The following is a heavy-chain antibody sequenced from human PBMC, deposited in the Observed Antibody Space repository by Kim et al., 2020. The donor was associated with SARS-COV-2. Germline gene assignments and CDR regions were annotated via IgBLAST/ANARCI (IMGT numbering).Heavy chain of an antibody. Sequence: SETLSLTCTVSGGSISSYYWSWIRQPPGKGLEWIGYIYYSGSTNYNPSLKSRVTISVDTSKNQFSLKLSSVTAADTAVYYCARMHYGSGRLGYYYGMDVWGQGTTVTVSS. CDR3: ARMHYGSGRLGYYYGMDV. CDR1: GGSISSYY. J-gene: IGHJ6*02. D-gene: IGHD3-10*01. CDR2: IYYSGST. V-gene: IGHV4-59*01.